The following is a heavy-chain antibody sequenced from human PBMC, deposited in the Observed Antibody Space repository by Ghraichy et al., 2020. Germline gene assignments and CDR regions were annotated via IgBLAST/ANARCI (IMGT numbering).Heavy chain of an antibody. CDR1: GFAVSTNY. CDR2: IYSGGAT. D-gene: IGHD1-14*01. CDR3: ARETMKFSSQNYSRSGMDV. J-gene: IGHJ6*02. V-gene: IGHV3-53*01. Sequence: GGSLRLSCAASGFAVSTNYMSWVRQAPGKGLEWVSVIYSGGATYYADSVKGRFTISRDTSKNTLFLQMNSLRAEDTAVYYCARETMKFSSQNYSRSGMDVRGQGTTVTVSS.